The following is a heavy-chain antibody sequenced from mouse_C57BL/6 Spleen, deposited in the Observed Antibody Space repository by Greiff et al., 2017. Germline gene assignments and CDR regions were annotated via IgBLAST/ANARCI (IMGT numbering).Heavy chain of an antibody. D-gene: IGHD1-1*01. CDR2: IYPGSGST. J-gene: IGHJ4*01. V-gene: IGHV1-55*01. Sequence: VQLQQPGAELVKPGASVKMSCKASGYTFTSYWITWVKQRPGQGLEWIGDIYPGSGSTNYNEKFKNKATLTVDTSSSTAYMQLSSLTSEDAAVYYCARNGAVLDAMDYWGQGTSVTVSS. CDR3: ARNGAVLDAMDY. CDR1: GYTFTSYW.